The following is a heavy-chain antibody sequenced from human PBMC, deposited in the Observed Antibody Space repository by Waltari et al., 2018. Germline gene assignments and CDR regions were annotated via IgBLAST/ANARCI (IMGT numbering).Heavy chain of an antibody. Sequence: EVQLVESGGGLVKPGGSLRLSCAASGFTFSSYSMNWVRQAPGKGLEWVSSISSSSSYIYYADSVKCRFTISRDNAKNSLYLQMNSLRAEDTAVYYCARGRELLWFGAYGMDVWGQGTTVIVSS. CDR3: ARGRELLWFGAYGMDV. V-gene: IGHV3-21*01. CDR1: GFTFSSYS. CDR2: ISSSSSYI. J-gene: IGHJ6*02. D-gene: IGHD3-10*01.